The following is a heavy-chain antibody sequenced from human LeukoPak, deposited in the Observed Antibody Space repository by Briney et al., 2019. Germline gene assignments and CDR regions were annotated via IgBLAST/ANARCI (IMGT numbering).Heavy chain of an antibody. CDR2: IYHSGST. Sequence: PSETLSLTCAVSGGSISSGGYSWSWIRQPPGKGLEWIGYIYHSGSTYYNPSLKSRVTISVDRSKNQFSLKLSSVTAADTAVYYCARAVGSGSYYTRPPYYFDYWGQRTLVTVSS. D-gene: IGHD3-10*01. J-gene: IGHJ4*02. CDR1: GGSISSGGYS. CDR3: ARAVGSGSYYTRPPYYFDY. V-gene: IGHV4-30-2*01.